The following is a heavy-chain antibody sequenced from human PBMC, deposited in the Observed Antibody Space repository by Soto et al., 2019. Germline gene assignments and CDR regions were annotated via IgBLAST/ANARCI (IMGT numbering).Heavy chain of an antibody. CDR3: ARVESYYYDSSGYDY. J-gene: IGHJ4*02. CDR2: ISAYNGNT. V-gene: IGHV1-18*01. CDR1: GYTFTSYG. D-gene: IGHD3-22*01. Sequence: QVQLVQSGAEVKKPGASVKVSCKASGYTFTSYGISWVRQAPGQGLEWMGWISAYNGNTNYAQKLQGRVTMTTDTSTSRDYMELRRLRSDDRAVYYGARVESYYYDSSGYDYWGQGTLVTVS.